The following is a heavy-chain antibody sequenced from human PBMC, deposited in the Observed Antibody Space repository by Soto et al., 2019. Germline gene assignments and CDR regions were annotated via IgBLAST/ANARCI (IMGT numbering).Heavy chain of an antibody. CDR2: ISYDGSNK. J-gene: IGHJ4*02. Sequence: QPGGSLRLSCAASGFTFSSYAMHWVRQAPGKGLEWVAVISYDGSNKYYADSVKGRFTISRDNSKNTLYLQMNSLRAEDTAVYYCARARWADWGQGTLVTVSS. CDR1: GFTFSSYA. CDR3: ARARWAD. V-gene: IGHV3-30-3*01. D-gene: IGHD3-16*01.